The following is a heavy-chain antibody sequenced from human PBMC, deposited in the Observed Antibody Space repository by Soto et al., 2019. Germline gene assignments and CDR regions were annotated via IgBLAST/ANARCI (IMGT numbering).Heavy chain of an antibody. CDR1: GFTFSSYA. V-gene: IGHV3-23*01. J-gene: IGHJ5*02. Sequence: EVQLLESGGGLVQPRGSLRLSCAASGFTFSSYAMSWVRQAPGKGLEWVSAISGSGGSTYYADSVKGRFTISRDNSKNTLYLQMNSLRAEDTAVYYCAKDHRRYYGSGSRGRWFDPWGQGTLVTVSS. CDR2: ISGSGGST. D-gene: IGHD3-10*01. CDR3: AKDHRRYYGSGSRGRWFDP.